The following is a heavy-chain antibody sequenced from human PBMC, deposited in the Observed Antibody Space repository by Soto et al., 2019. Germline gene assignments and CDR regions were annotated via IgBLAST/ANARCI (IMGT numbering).Heavy chain of an antibody. V-gene: IGHV4-39*01. CDR3: ARHDLFMVRGVITHFDY. D-gene: IGHD3-10*01. J-gene: IGHJ4*02. CDR2: IYYSGST. Sequence: QLQLQESGPGLVKPSETLSLTCTVSGGSISSSSYYWGWIRQPPGKGLEWIGSIYYSGSTYYNPSLKSRVTISVDTSKNQFSLKLSSVTAADTAVYYCARHDLFMVRGVITHFDYWGQGTLVTVSS. CDR1: GGSISSSSYY.